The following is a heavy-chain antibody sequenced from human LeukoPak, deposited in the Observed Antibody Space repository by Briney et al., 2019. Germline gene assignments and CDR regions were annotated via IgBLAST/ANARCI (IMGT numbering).Heavy chain of an antibody. CDR1: GFTFSSYG. V-gene: IGHV3-48*04. CDR2: IRSSGSTI. Sequence: PGGSLRLSCAASGFTFSSYGMSWVRQAPGKGLEWVSYIRSSGSTIYYADSVKGRFTISRDNAKNSLYLQMNSLRAEDTAVYYCAKLGKTENHYGSGRFSYYYYMDVWGKGTTVTISS. J-gene: IGHJ6*03. D-gene: IGHD3-10*01. CDR3: AKLGKTENHYGSGRFSYYYYMDV.